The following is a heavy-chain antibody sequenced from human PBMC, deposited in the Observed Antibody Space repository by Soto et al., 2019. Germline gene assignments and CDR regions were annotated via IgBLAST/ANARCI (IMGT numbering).Heavy chain of an antibody. D-gene: IGHD6-19*01. CDR3: ASLGIRRQWLKKNYYYYGMDV. Sequence: PGESLKISCKGSGYSFTSYWIGWVRQMPGKGLEWMGIIYPGDSDTRYSPSFQGQVTISADKSISTAYLQWSSLKASDTAMYYCASLGIRRQWLKKNYYYYGMDVWGQGTTVTVSS. V-gene: IGHV5-51*01. CDR2: IYPGDSDT. J-gene: IGHJ6*02. CDR1: GYSFTSYW.